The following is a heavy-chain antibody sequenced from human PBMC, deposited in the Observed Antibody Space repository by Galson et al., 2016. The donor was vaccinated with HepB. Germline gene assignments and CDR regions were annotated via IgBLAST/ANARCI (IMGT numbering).Heavy chain of an antibody. J-gene: IGHJ6*03. CDR1: GFIFSSYT. V-gene: IGHV3-21*01. CDR2: ISSSGKYI. Sequence: SLRLSCAGSGFIFSSYTIKWVRQAPGKGLEWVSSISSSGKYIYYADSVKGRFTISRDNAKNSLNLQMNSLRAEDTAVYYCARVLRYHYMDVWGKGTTVTVSS. D-gene: IGHD3-10*02. CDR3: ARVLRYHYMDV.